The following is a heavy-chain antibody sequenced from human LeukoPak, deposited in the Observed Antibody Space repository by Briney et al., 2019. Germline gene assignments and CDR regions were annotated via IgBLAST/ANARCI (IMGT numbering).Heavy chain of an antibody. CDR1: GGSISSSSYY. Sequence: SETLSLTCTVSGGSISSSSYYWGWIRQPPGKGLEWIGSIYYSGSTYYNPSLKSRVTISVDTSKNQFSLKLSSVTAADTAAYYCARHHGAAYSSSSGYFDYWGQGTLVTVSS. V-gene: IGHV4-39*01. J-gene: IGHJ4*02. CDR3: ARHHGAAYSSSSGYFDY. CDR2: IYYSGST. D-gene: IGHD6-6*01.